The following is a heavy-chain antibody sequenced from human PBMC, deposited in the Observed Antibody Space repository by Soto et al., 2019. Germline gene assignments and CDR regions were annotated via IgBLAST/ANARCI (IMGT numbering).Heavy chain of an antibody. CDR2: ISYDGSNK. CDR1: GFTFSSYA. V-gene: IGHV3-30-3*01. D-gene: IGHD4-17*01. Sequence: GGSLRLSCAASGFTFSSYAMHWVRQAPGKGLEWVAVISYDGSNKYYADSVKGRFTISRDNSKNTLYLQMNSLRAEDTAVYYCASHYGDYGNWFDPWGQGTLVTVSS. CDR3: ASHYGDYGNWFDP. J-gene: IGHJ5*02.